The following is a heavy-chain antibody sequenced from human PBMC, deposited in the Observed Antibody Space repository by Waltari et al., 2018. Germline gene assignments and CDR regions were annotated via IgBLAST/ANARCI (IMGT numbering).Heavy chain of an antibody. CDR2: ISGSGGNT. CDR1: GFTFSNYA. V-gene: IGHV3-23*01. J-gene: IGHJ4*02. CDR3: AKEGQGARYYFDY. Sequence: CAASGFTFSNYAMSWVRQAPGKGLEWVSAISGSGGNTYYADSVKGRFTISRDNSKSTLYLQVNSLRAEDTAVYYCAKEGQGARYYFDYWGQGTLVTVSS. D-gene: IGHD3-16*01.